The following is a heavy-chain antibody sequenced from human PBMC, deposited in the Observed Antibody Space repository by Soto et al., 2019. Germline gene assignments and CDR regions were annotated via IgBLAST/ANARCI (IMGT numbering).Heavy chain of an antibody. Sequence: ASVKVSCKGSGYTFTSYAMHWVRQAPGHRLEWMGWINAGNGTTKYSQKFQGRVTITRDTSASTAYMELSSLRSEDTAVYYCARVTRPSRDYDTSVYYYGAFGYWGQGTRVTVSS. J-gene: IGHJ4*02. CDR1: GYTFTSYA. CDR2: INAGNGTT. D-gene: IGHD3-22*01. V-gene: IGHV1-3*01. CDR3: ARVTRPSRDYDTSVYYYGAFGY.